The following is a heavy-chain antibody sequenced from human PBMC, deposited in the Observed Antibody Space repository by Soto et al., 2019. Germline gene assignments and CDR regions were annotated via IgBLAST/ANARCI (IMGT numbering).Heavy chain of an antibody. Sequence: SETLSLTCAVYGGSFSGYYWSWIRQPPGKGLEWIGEINHSGSTNYNPSLKSRVTISVDTSKNQFSLKLSSVTAADTAVYYCARHSYSNHEGWFDPWGQGTLVTVSS. CDR1: GGSFSGYY. CDR2: INHSGST. D-gene: IGHD4-4*01. J-gene: IGHJ5*02. V-gene: IGHV4-34*01. CDR3: ARHSYSNHEGWFDP.